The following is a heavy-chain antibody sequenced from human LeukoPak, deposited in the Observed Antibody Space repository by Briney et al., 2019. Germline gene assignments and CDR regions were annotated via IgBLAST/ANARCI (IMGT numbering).Heavy chain of an antibody. J-gene: IGHJ4*02. CDR2: IYYSGST. CDR1: GGSISSYY. CDR3: ARVPYYYGSGSYGN. Sequence: PSQTLSLTCTVSGGSISSYYWSWIRQHPGKGLEWIGYIYYSGSTYYNPSLKSRVTISVDTSKNQFSLKLSSVTAADTAVYYCARVPYYYGSGSYGNWGQGTLVTVSS. V-gene: IGHV4-31*03. D-gene: IGHD3-10*01.